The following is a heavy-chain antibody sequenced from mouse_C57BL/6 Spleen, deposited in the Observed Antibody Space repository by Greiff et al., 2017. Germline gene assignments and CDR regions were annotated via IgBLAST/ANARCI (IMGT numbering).Heavy chain of an antibody. CDR1: GYSFTGYD. V-gene: IGHV1-39*01. J-gene: IGHJ4*01. CDR3: ERSGSRDAFDY. CDR2: INPNDGTT. Sequence: VQLQQSGPELVKPGASVKISCKASGYSFTGYDMNWVKQSHGKGLEWIGVINPNDGTTSYNQKFKGKATLTVDPSSSTAYMQLNSLTSEDAAVYYCERSGSRDAFDYWGQGTSVTVSS. D-gene: IGHD3-1*01.